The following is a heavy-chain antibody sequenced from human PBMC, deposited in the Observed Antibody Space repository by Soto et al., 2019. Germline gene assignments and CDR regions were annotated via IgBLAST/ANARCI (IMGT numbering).Heavy chain of an antibody. Sequence: PGGSLRLSCAASGFTFSSYWMHWVRQAPGKGLVWVSNIGPDGSTTRDADSVKGRFTISRDNARNTLYLQMSSLRADDSAVYFCARGSKDSYPGSRIFDFWGRGTLVTVSS. CDR3: ARGSKDSYPGSRIFDF. CDR1: GFTFSSYW. D-gene: IGHD3-10*01. V-gene: IGHV3-74*01. J-gene: IGHJ4*02. CDR2: IGPDGSTT.